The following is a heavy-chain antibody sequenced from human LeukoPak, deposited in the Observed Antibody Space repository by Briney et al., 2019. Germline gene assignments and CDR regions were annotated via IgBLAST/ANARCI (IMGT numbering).Heavy chain of an antibody. CDR1: GFTVSSNY. Sequence: PGGSLRLSCAASGFTVSSNYMNWVRQAPGKGLEWDSVLYSAGNTFYADSVKGRFTISRDNSKNTLYLQMNSLRPEDTAVYYCARAREYLAIDYWGQGTLVTVSS. CDR3: ARAREYLAIDY. CDR2: LYSAGNT. D-gene: IGHD2/OR15-2a*01. J-gene: IGHJ4*02. V-gene: IGHV3-66*02.